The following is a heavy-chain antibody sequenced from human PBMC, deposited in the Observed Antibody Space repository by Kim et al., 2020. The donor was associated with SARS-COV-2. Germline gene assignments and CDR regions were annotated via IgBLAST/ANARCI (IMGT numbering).Heavy chain of an antibody. CDR1: GFTFSSYA. CDR3: ARGGVQIITMVRGATPGWFDP. V-gene: IGHV3-30*04. CDR2: ISYDGSNK. J-gene: IGHJ5*02. Sequence: GGSLRLSCAASGFTFSSYAMHWVRQAPGKGLEWVAVISYDGSNKYYADSVKGRFTISRDNSKNTLYLQMNSLRAEDTAVYYCARGGVQIITMVRGATPGWFDPWGQGTLVTVSS. D-gene: IGHD3-10*01.